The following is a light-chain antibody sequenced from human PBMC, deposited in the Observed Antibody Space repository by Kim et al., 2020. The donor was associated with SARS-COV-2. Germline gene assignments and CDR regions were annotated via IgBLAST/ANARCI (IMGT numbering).Light chain of an antibody. Sequence: GQRVAISCSGSRSNIGFNTVNWYQQLPGAAHKLLIFGDSQRPSGVRDRFSGSKSGTSASLAISGLQSDDEADYFCAAWDDSLNGVIFGGGTQLTVL. J-gene: IGLJ2*01. V-gene: IGLV1-44*01. CDR1: RSNIGFNT. CDR3: AAWDDSLNGVI. CDR2: GDS.